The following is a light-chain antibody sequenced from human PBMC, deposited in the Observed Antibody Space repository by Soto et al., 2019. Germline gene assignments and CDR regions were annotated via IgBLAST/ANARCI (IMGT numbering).Light chain of an antibody. CDR2: AAS. Sequence: DIPMTQSPSSLSASVGDRVTITCRASQSISSYLNWYQQKPAKAPKLLIYAASSLQSGVPSRFSGSGSGTDFTLTISSLQPEDFATYYCQQSYSTLWTFGQGTKVEIK. CDR1: QSISSY. CDR3: QQSYSTLWT. J-gene: IGKJ1*01. V-gene: IGKV1-39*01.